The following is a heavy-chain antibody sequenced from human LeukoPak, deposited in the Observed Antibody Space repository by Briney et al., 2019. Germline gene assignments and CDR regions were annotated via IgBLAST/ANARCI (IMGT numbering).Heavy chain of an antibody. V-gene: IGHV4-30-2*01. D-gene: IGHD3-10*01. CDR2: IYDRGPA. CDR3: ARSRQASGLFNS. Sequence: TSETLSLTCTVSGYAITSGGFSWNWIRQPPGKGLEWIGCIYDRGPAYYNPSLKSRFTISVDRPKNQFFLNVTSLTAADTAVYYCARSRQASGLFNSWGQETLVVVSS. J-gene: IGHJ5*01. CDR1: GYAITSGGFS.